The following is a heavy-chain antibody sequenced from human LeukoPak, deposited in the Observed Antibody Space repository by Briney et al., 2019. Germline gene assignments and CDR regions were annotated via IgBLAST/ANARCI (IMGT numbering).Heavy chain of an antibody. J-gene: IGHJ5*02. CDR3: ATYLVPAAIRWFGWFDP. Sequence: PWASVKVSCKVSGYTLTELSMHWVRQAPGKGLEWMGGFDPEDGETIYAQKFQGRVTMAEDTSTDTAYMELSSLRSEDTAVYYCATYLVPAAIRWFGWFDPWGQGTLVTVSS. CDR2: FDPEDGET. CDR1: GYTLTELS. D-gene: IGHD2-2*02. V-gene: IGHV1-24*01.